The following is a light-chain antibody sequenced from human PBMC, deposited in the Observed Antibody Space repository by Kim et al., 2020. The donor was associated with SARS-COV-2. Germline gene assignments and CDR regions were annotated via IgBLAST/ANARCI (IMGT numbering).Light chain of an antibody. V-gene: IGLV2-14*03. Sequence: PGQSLTISCTGTSSHVGGHNYVSWYQHHPGKAPKLVIYDVSERPSGVSIRFSGSKSGNTASLTISGLQAEDEADYYCSSYTRSSTLFGGGTQLTVL. J-gene: IGLJ3*02. CDR1: SSHVGGHNY. CDR2: DVS. CDR3: SSYTRSSTL.